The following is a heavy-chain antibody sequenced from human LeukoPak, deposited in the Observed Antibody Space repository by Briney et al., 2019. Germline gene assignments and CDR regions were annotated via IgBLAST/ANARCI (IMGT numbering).Heavy chain of an antibody. CDR1: GSSINSGYY. CDR3: AKSIQLWYDAFDI. J-gene: IGHJ3*02. CDR2: IYRSGNT. V-gene: IGHV4-38-2*02. D-gene: IGHD1-1*01. Sequence: PSETPSLTCTVSGSSINSGYYWGWIRQPPGKGLEWIGRIYRSGNTYYNPSLRSRVTISADTSETQFSLKLSSVTATDTAVYYCAKSIQLWYDAFDIWGQGTMVTVSS.